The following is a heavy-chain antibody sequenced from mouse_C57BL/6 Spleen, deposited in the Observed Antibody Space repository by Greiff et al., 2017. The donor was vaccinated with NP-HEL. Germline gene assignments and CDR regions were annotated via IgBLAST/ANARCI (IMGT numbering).Heavy chain of an antibody. CDR3: ARNRPHYYGSSLYAMDY. J-gene: IGHJ4*01. D-gene: IGHD1-1*01. Sequence: VKLVESGPGLVQPSQSLSITCTVSGFSLTSYGVHWVRQSPGKGLEWLGVIWSGGSTDYNAAFISRLSISKDNSKSQVFFKMNSLQADDTAIYYCARNRPHYYGSSLYAMDYWGQGTSVTVSS. CDR2: IWSGGST. V-gene: IGHV2-2*01. CDR1: GFSLTSYG.